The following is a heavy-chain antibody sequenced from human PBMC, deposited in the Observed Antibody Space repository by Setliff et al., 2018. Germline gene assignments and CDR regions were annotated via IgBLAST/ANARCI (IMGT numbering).Heavy chain of an antibody. V-gene: IGHV1-3*01. CDR3: ARLQATFGVFKDGDWLDP. J-gene: IGHJ5*02. Sequence: ASVKVSCKASGYTSTTNALHWVRQAPGQRPEWMGWISGGDGNTKYSQKFQDRLTITRDTSATTGYMELSSLRSEDTAVYYCARLQATFGVFKDGDWLDPWGQGTPVTVSS. CDR2: ISGGDGNT. D-gene: IGHD3-3*01. CDR1: GYTSTTNA.